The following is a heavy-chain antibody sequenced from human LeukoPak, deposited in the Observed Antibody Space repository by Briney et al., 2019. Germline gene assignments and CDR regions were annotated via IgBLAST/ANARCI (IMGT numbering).Heavy chain of an antibody. CDR1: GGSFNGYY. CDR3: ARSYYDSLGAFDI. CDR2: INHSGST. Sequence: SETLSLTCAVYGGSFNGYYWSWIRQPPGKGLEWIGEINHSGSTNYNPSLKSRVTISVDTSKNQFSLKLSSVTAADTAVYYCARSYYDSLGAFDIWGQGTMVTVSS. D-gene: IGHD3-22*01. V-gene: IGHV4-34*01. J-gene: IGHJ3*02.